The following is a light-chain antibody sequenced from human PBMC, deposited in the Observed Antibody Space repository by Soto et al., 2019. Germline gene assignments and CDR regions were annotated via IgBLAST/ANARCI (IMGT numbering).Light chain of an antibody. V-gene: IGLV2-11*01. CDR2: DVS. CDR1: SSDVGGYNY. J-gene: IGLJ2*01. Sequence: QSVLTQPRSVSGSPGQSVTISCTGTSSDVGGYNYVSWYQQHPGKAPKLMIYDVSKRPSGVPDRFSGSRSGNTASLTISGLQAEDEAGYYCCSYAGSYTLLFGGGTKLTVL. CDR3: CSYAGSYTLL.